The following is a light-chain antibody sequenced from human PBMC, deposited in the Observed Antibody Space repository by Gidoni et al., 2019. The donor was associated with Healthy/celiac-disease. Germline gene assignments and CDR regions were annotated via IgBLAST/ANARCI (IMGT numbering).Light chain of an antibody. CDR1: QSISSY. Sequence: MTQSPSSLSASVGDRVTITCRASQSISSYLNWYQQKPGKAPKLLIYAASSLQSGVPSRFSGSGSGTDFTLTISSLQPEDFATYYCQQSYSTPPMLTFXGXTKVEIK. CDR2: AAS. V-gene: IGKV1-39*01. CDR3: QQSYSTPPMLT. J-gene: IGKJ4*01.